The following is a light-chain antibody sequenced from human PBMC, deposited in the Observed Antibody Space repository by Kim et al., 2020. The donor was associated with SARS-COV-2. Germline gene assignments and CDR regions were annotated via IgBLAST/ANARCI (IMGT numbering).Light chain of an antibody. J-gene: IGLJ2*01. CDR3: NSRDSNDNVV. CDR2: GKN. V-gene: IGLV3-19*01. CDR1: SLRSYY. Sequence: VALGQTVRITCQGDSLRSYYATWYQQKPGQAPIVVIYGKNNRPSGIPDRFSGSSSGNSASLTITGTQAGDEADYYCNSRDSNDNVVFGGGTKLTVL.